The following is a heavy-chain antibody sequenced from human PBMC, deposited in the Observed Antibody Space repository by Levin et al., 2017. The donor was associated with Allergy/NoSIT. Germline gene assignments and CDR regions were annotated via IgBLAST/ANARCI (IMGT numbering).Heavy chain of an antibody. CDR2: ISWNSGSI. CDR1: GFTFDDYA. Sequence: SLKISCAASGFTFDDYAMHWVRQAPGKGLEWVSGISWNSGSIGYADSVKGRFTISRDNAKNSLYLQMNSLRAEDTALYYCAKNRDYDSSGYYFDYWGQGTLVTVSS. J-gene: IGHJ4*02. D-gene: IGHD3-22*01. V-gene: IGHV3-9*01. CDR3: AKNRDYDSSGYYFDY.